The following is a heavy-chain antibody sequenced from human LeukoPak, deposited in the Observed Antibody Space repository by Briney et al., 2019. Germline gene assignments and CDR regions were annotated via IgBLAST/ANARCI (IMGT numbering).Heavy chain of an antibody. V-gene: IGHV3-23*01. CDR1: GFAFANYA. CDR2: ITGNGGTT. J-gene: IGHJ4*02. CDR3: ARDPGCSSTSCQYYFDY. Sequence: GGSLRLSCAASGFAFANYAMAWVRQAPGKGLNWVTGITGNGGTTYYADSVKGRFTISRDNSKNTLYLQMNSLRAEDTAVYYCARDPGCSSTSCQYYFDYRGQGTLVTVSS. D-gene: IGHD2-2*01.